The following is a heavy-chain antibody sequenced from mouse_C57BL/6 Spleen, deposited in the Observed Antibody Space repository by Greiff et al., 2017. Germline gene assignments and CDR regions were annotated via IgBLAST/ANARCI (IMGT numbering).Heavy chain of an antibody. Sequence: LHHPGAELVKPGASVKMSCKASGYTFTSYWITWVKQRPGQGLEWIGDIYPGSGSTNYNEKFKSKATLTVDTSSSTAYMQLSSLTSEDSAVYYCARRGYSNWDYNAMDYWGQGTSVTVSS. CDR3: ARRGYSNWDYNAMDY. J-gene: IGHJ4*01. CDR2: IYPGSGST. CDR1: GYTFTSYW. D-gene: IGHD2-5*01. V-gene: IGHV1-55*01.